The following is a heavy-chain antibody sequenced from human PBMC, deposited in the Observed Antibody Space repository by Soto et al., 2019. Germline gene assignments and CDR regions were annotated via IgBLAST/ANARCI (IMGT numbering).Heavy chain of an antibody. V-gene: IGHV4-39*01. CDR2: IYYSGST. Sequence: SETLSLTCTVSGGSISSSSYYWGWIRQPPGKGLEWIGSIYYSGSTYYNPSLKSRVTISVDTSKNQFSLKLSSVTAADTAVYYCARFMEFGVVPYWGKGTLVTVSS. D-gene: IGHD3-3*01. CDR1: GGSISSSSYY. J-gene: IGHJ4*02. CDR3: ARFMEFGVVPY.